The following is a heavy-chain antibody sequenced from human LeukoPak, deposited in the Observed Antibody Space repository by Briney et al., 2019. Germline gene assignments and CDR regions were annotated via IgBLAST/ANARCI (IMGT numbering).Heavy chain of an antibody. CDR3: ARVGPSACTNGVCYTGDCASCWYFDL. Sequence: PGGSLRLSCAASGFTFSSYWMHWVRQAPGKGLVWVSRINTDGSSTSYADSVKGRFTISRDNAKNTLYLQMNSLRAEDTAVYYCARVGPSACTNGVCYTGDCASCWYFDLWGRGTLVTVSS. D-gene: IGHD2-8*01. J-gene: IGHJ2*01. CDR2: INTDGSST. V-gene: IGHV3-74*01. CDR1: GFTFSSYW.